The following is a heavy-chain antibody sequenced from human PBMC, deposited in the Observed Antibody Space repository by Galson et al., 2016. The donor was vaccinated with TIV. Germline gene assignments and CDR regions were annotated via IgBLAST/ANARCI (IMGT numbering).Heavy chain of an antibody. Sequence: SLRLSRAASGFRFRSYGMHWVRQAPGKGLEWVAVISYDGSSKYYSDSVKDRFTVSRDNSKNTAYLQMNSLIAEETGVHFCVKELLEFWSISLHSFDFWGLGTLVTVSS. D-gene: IGHD3-3*01. CDR1: GFRFRSYG. V-gene: IGHV3-30*18. J-gene: IGHJ4*02. CDR3: VKELLEFWSISLHSFDF. CDR2: ISYDGSSK.